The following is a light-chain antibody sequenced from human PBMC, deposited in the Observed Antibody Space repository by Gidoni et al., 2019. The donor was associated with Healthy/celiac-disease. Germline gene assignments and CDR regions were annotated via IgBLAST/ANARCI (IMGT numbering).Light chain of an antibody. CDR1: QSISSY. J-gene: IGKJ2*04. V-gene: IGKV1-39*01. CDR3: QQSYSTPCS. CDR2: AAS. Sequence: DIQMTQSPSFLSASVGDRVTITCRASQSISSYLNWYQQKPGKAPKLLIYAASSLQSGVPSRFSGSGSGTDFTLTISSLQPEDFATYYCQQSYSTPCSFGQGTKLKIK.